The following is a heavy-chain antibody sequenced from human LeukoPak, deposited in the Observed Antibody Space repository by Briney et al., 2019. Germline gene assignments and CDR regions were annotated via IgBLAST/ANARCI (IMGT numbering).Heavy chain of an antibody. Sequence: PSQTLSLTCTVSGGSISRGGYYWRWIRQHPGKGLEWIGYIYYSGSTYYHPSLKSRVTISVDTSKNQFSLKLSSVSAADTAVYYCARARGRGYYYYMDVWGKGTTVTVSS. CDR2: IYYSGST. V-gene: IGHV4-31*03. CDR1: GGSISRGGYY. CDR3: ARARGRGYYYYMDV. J-gene: IGHJ6*03. D-gene: IGHD3-10*01.